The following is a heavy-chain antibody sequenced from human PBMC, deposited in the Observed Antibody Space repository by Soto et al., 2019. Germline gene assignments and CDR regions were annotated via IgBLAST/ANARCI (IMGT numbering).Heavy chain of an antibody. CDR3: ARATEWTALDI. CDR2: IYRGGST. D-gene: IGHD2-21*02. J-gene: IGHJ3*02. Sequence: DVQLVETGGGLIQPGGSLRLSCAASVFSVSSDYMNWVRQDPGKGLEWVSVIYRGGSTYYADSVRGRFTISRDNSENTLFLQMNSLRAEDTAVYYCARATEWTALDIWGQGTMVTISS. CDR1: VFSVSSDY. V-gene: IGHV3-53*02.